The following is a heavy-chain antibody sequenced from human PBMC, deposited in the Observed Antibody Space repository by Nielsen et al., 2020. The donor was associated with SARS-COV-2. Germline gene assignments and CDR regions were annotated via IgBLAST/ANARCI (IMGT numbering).Heavy chain of an antibody. Sequence: GESLKISCAASGFTFSSYAMHWVRQAPGKGLEWVAVISYDGSNKYYADSVKGRFTISRDNSKNTLYLQMNSLRAEDTAVYYCARGTSLGIQPHQRGYYGMDVWGQGTTVTVSS. CDR1: GFTFSSYA. CDR2: ISYDGSNK. V-gene: IGHV3-30-3*01. J-gene: IGHJ6*02. D-gene: IGHD5-18*01. CDR3: ARGTSLGIQPHQRGYYGMDV.